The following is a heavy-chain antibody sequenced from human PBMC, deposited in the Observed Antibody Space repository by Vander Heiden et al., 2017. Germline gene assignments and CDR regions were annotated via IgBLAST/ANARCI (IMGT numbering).Heavy chain of an antibody. CDR3: AREDSSSSAHYYFDY. Sequence: QVQLHESGPGLVKPSQTLSLTCTVSGGSIRSAGYYWSWIRQHPGKGLEWIGYIYYSGTTYYNPSLKSRATISVDTSKNQFSLKLTSVTAADTAVYYCAREDSSSSAHYYFDYWGQGALVTVSS. CDR1: GGSIRSAGYY. CDR2: IYYSGTT. V-gene: IGHV4-31*03. J-gene: IGHJ4*02. D-gene: IGHD6-6*01.